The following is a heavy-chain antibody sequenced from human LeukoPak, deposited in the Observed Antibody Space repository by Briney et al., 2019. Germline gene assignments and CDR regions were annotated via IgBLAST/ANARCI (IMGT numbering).Heavy chain of an antibody. CDR3: AREGHLVRGVIISRPIDY. CDR1: GGSISSGDYY. V-gene: IGHV4-30-4*01. Sequence: SQTLSLTCTVSGGSISSGDYYWSWIRQPPGKGLEWIGYIYYSGSTYYNPSLKSRVTISVDRSKNQFSLKLSSVTAADTAVYYCAREGHLVRGVIISRPIDYWGQGTLVTVSS. CDR2: IYYSGST. D-gene: IGHD3-10*01. J-gene: IGHJ4*02.